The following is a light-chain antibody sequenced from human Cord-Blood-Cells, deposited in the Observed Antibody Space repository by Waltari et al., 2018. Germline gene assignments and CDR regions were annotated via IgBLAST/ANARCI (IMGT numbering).Light chain of an antibody. CDR2: AAS. CDR3: QQSYSTPQT. J-gene: IGKJ1*01. Sequence: IQLTPSPASLAASVGYRVTITCRASQSISSYLNWYQHKPGKAPKLLIYAASSLQSEVPSRFSGSGSGTDFTLTISSLQPEYFATYYCQQSYSTPQTFGQGTKVEIK. V-gene: IGKV1-39*01. CDR1: QSISSY.